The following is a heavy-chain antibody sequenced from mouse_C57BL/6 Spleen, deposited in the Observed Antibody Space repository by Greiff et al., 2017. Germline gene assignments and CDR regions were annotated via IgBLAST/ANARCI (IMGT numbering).Heavy chain of an antibody. D-gene: IGHD2-2*01. CDR2: ISDGGCYT. CDR1: GFTFSSYA. J-gene: IGHJ3*01. Sequence: EVQLMESGGGLVKPGGSLKLSCAASGFTFSSYAMSWVRQTPEKRLEWVATISDGGCYTYYPDNVKGRFTISRDNAKNNLYLQMSHLKSEDTAMYYCAREGMVREFAYWGQGTLVTVSA. V-gene: IGHV5-4*01. CDR3: AREGMVREFAY.